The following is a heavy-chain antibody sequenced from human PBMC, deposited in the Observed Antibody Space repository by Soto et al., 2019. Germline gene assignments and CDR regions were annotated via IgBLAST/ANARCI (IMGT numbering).Heavy chain of an antibody. CDR1: GYSLTELS. J-gene: IGHJ5*02. D-gene: IGHD6-13*01. V-gene: IGHV1-24*01. CDR3: AIEVARSNQFDL. Sequence: ASVKVSCKVSGYSLTELSIHWVRQAPGEGLEWMGGYDLEKGETIYAQKFQGRVTMTEDSPADTPYMQLRILRSEDTAVYYCAIEVARSNQFDLWGQGPMVTV. CDR2: YDLEKGET.